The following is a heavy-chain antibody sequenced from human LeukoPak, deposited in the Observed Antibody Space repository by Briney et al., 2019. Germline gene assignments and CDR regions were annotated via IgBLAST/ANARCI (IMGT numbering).Heavy chain of an antibody. J-gene: IGHJ5*02. CDR3: AKEGYYDSSGYNWFDP. CDR1: GFTFSSYA. CDR2: ISGSGGST. D-gene: IGHD3-22*01. V-gene: IGHV3-23*01. Sequence: GGSLRLSCAASGFTFSSYAMSWVRQAPGKGLEWVSAISGSGGSTYYADSVKGRFTISRDNSKNTLYLQMNSLRAEDTAVYYCAKEGYYDSSGYNWFDPWGQGTLVTVSS.